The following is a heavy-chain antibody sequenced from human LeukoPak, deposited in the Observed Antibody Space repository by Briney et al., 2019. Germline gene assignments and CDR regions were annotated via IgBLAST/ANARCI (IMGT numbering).Heavy chain of an antibody. CDR3: TRDGSSRSLAT. D-gene: IGHD6-6*01. V-gene: IGHV4-59*01. CDR2: FYQSEKT. J-gene: IGHJ5*02. Sequence: SETLSLTSTVSGGSISSYYWSWIRQPPGKGLEWLGCFYQSEKTNYNPSLWGRVTISVDTSKNQFSLRLSSMTAADTAAYYCTRDGSSRSLATWGQGTLVTVSS. CDR1: GGSISSYY.